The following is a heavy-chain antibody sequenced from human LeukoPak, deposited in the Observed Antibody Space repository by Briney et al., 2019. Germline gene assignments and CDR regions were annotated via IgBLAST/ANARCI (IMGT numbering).Heavy chain of an antibody. CDR1: GFTFSTSA. J-gene: IGHJ4*02. CDR2: ISDSGGST. D-gene: IGHD6-19*01. CDR3: AKAGWLEY. V-gene: IGHV3-23*01. Sequence: RRSLRLSCAASGFTFSTSAMSWVRQAPGKGLEWVSAISDSGGSTYYADSVKGRFTISRANSKNTLYLQMNSLRAEDTAVYYCAKAGWLEYWGQGTLATVSS.